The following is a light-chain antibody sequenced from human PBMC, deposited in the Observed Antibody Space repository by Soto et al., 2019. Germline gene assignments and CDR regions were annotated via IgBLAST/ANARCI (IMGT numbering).Light chain of an antibody. CDR3: AAWDDSLNGWV. J-gene: IGLJ3*02. CDR1: SSNIGSNT. CDR2: SNN. Sequence: QLVLTQPPSASGTPGQRVTISCSGSSSNIGSNTVNWYQQFPGTAPKLLIYSNNRWPSGVPDRFSGSKSGTSASLAISGLQSEDEADYYCAAWDDSLNGWVFGGGTKLTVL. V-gene: IGLV1-44*01.